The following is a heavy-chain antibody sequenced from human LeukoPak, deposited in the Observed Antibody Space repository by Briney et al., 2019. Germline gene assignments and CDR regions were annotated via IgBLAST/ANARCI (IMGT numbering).Heavy chain of an antibody. Sequence: NASETLSLTCTVSGGSISSDDYYWSWIRQPPGKGLEWIGYIYYSGSTYYNPSLKSRVTISVDTSKNQFSLKLSSVTAADTAVYYCARDRTPSGNYWYYGMDVWGQGTTVTVSS. CDR1: GGSISSDDYY. V-gene: IGHV4-30-4*01. CDR2: IYYSGST. CDR3: ARDRTPSGNYWYYGMDV. J-gene: IGHJ6*02. D-gene: IGHD1-14*01.